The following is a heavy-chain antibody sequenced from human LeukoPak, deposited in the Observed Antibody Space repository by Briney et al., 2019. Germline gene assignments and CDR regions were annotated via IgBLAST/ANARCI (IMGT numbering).Heavy chain of an antibody. CDR3: ARVLVGATTHFDY. J-gene: IGHJ4*02. CDR2: IKQDGSEK. Sequence: GGSLRLSCAASGFTFSSYWMSWVRQAPGKGLEWLANIKQDGSEKYYVDSVKGRFTISRDNARNSLYLHMNSLRAEDTAVYYCARVLVGATTHFDYWGQGTLVTVSS. D-gene: IGHD1-26*01. V-gene: IGHV3-7*01. CDR1: GFTFSSYW.